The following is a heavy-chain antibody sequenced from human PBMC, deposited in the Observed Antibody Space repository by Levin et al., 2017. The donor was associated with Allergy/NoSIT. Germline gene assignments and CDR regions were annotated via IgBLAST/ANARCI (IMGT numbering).Heavy chain of an antibody. D-gene: IGHD4-11*01. V-gene: IGHV3-48*01. Sequence: PGGSLRLSCAASGFTFSTYSMNWVRQSPGKGLEWVSYISTTRSTTYYADSVKGRFTISRDNAKNSLYLQMNSLRAEDTAVYYCVRSPGGCTSNSGYPFDHWGRGTLVTVSS. CDR1: GFTFSTYS. J-gene: IGHJ4*02. CDR2: ISTTRSTT. CDR3: VRSPGGCTSNSGYPFDH.